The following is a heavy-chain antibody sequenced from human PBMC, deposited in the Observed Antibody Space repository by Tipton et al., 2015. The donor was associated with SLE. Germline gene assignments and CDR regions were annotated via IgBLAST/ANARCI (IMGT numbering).Heavy chain of an antibody. J-gene: IGHJ4*01. CDR1: GGSISSGSYY. CDR2: IYSSGST. Sequence: TLSLTCTVSGGSISSGSYYWSWIRQPAGKGLEWIGYIYSSGSTNYNPSLKSRVTISVDTSKNQFSLKLSSVTAADTAVYYCARVGGWAENWGHGTLVTVSA. D-gene: IGHD6-19*01. CDR3: ARVGGWAEN. V-gene: IGHV4-61*09.